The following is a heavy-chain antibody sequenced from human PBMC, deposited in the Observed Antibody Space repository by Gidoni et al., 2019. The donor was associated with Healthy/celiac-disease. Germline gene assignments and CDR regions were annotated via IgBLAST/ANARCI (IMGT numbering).Heavy chain of an antibody. J-gene: IGHJ5*02. CDR1: GGSISSYY. CDR3: ARVARFGGTCWFDP. D-gene: IGHD3-10*01. CDR2: IYYSGST. Sequence: QVQLQESGPGLVKPSETLSLTCTVHGGSISSYYWSWIRQPPGKGLEWIGYIYYSGSTNYNPSLKSRVTISVDTSKNQFSLKLSSVTAADTAVYYCARVARFGGTCWFDPWGQGTLVTVSS. V-gene: IGHV4-59*01.